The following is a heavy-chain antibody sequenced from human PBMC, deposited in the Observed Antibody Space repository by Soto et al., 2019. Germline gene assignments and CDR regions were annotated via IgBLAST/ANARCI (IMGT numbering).Heavy chain of an antibody. J-gene: IGHJ2*01. D-gene: IGHD2-15*01. CDR1: GFTFSSYA. V-gene: IGHV3-23*01. Sequence: EVQLLESGGGLVQPGGSLRLSCAASGFTFSSYAMSWVRQAPGKGLEWVSGISGSGGSTYYADSVKGRFTISRDNSKNTQYLQMNRLRDEDTAVYYCARDLVVVAATRVGWYFDLWGRGTLVTVSS. CDR2: ISGSGGST. CDR3: ARDLVVVAATRVGWYFDL.